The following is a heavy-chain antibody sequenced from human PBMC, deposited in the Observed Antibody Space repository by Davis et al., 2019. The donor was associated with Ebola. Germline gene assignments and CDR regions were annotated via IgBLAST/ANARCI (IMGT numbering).Heavy chain of an antibody. CDR1: GFTFDDYA. CDR2: ISWNSGSI. J-gene: IGHJ4*02. Sequence: PGGSLRLSCAASGFTFDDYAMHWVRQAPGKGLEWVSGISWNSGSIGYADSVKGRFTISRDNAQNSLYLQMKSLRGEDTAFYYCAKGRTIPLALDFWGRGTLVTVSS. CDR3: AKGRTIPLALDF. D-gene: IGHD2-2*02. V-gene: IGHV3-9*01.